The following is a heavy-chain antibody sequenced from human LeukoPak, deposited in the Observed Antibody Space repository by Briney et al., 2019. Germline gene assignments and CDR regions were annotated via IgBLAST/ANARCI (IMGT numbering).Heavy chain of an antibody. Sequence: SETLSLACAVYGGSFSGYYWSWIRQPPGKGLEWIGEIYHSGSTNYNTSLKSRVTISVATSKHQFSLKLSSVTAAATSVYYCARVARDRWSDAFDIWGQGTMVTVSS. CDR2: IYHSGST. CDR3: ARVARDRWSDAFDI. D-gene: IGHD3-10*01. CDR1: GGSFSGYY. J-gene: IGHJ3*02. V-gene: IGHV4-34*01.